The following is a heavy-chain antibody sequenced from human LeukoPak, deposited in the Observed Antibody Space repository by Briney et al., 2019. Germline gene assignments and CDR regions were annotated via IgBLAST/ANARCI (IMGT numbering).Heavy chain of an antibody. CDR1: VGSISSYY. CDR3: AGNYYGSGSYYSEDRY. J-gene: IGHJ4*02. CDR2: IYTSGST. V-gene: IGHV4-4*07. Sequence: SETLSLTCTVSVGSISSYYSSCIRQPAGKGLERIGRIYTSGSTNYNPSLKSRVTISVDTSKNQFSLKLSSVTAADTAVYYCAGNYYGSGSYYSEDRYWGQGTLVTVSS. D-gene: IGHD3-10*01.